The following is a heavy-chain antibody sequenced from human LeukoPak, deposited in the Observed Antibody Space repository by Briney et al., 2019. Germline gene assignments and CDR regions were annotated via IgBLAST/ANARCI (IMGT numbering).Heavy chain of an antibody. CDR2: IKSKTDGGTT. CDR1: GFTFSSYS. CDR3: TTDNTDHFGSTGV. Sequence: GGSLRLSCAASGFTFSSYSMNWVRQAPGKGLEWVGRIKSKTDGGTTDYAAPVKGRFTISRDDSKNTLYLQMNSLKTEDTAVYYCTTDNTDHFGSTGVWGKGTTVTISS. J-gene: IGHJ6*04. V-gene: IGHV3-15*01. D-gene: IGHD3-16*01.